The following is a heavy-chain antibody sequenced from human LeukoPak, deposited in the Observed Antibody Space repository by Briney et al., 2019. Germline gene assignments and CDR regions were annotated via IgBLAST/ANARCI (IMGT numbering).Heavy chain of an antibody. Sequence: GASVKVSCKASGYTFTSYGISWVRQAPGQGLEWMGWISAYNGNTNYAQKPQGRVTMTTDTSTSTAYMELRSLRSDDTAVYYCARDRAPLSSWYNYLDYWGQGTLVTVSS. D-gene: IGHD6-13*01. CDR1: GYTFTSYG. V-gene: IGHV1-18*01. CDR2: ISAYNGNT. J-gene: IGHJ4*02. CDR3: ARDRAPLSSWYNYLDY.